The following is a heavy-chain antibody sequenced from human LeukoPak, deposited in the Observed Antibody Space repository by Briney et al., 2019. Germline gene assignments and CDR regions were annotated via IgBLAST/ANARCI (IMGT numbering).Heavy chain of an antibody. V-gene: IGHV1-18*01. CDR1: GYRFSRYG. Sequence: ASVKVSCKASGYRFSRYGISWVRQAPGQGPEWVGWVSVFNGDTKYAQKFQGRVTVTTEISTDTAYMELSSLRSDDTGVYYCARGHAYYYYMDAWGQETPVTVSS. CDR2: VSVFNGDT. D-gene: IGHD3-16*01. J-gene: IGHJ6*03. CDR3: ARGHAYYYYMDA.